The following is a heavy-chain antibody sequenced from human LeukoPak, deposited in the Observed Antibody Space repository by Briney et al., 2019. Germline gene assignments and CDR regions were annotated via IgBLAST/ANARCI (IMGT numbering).Heavy chain of an antibody. J-gene: IGHJ4*02. CDR3: AKGQGSSWYGNFDY. CDR2: ISGSGGST. CDR1: GLTFSSYA. D-gene: IGHD6-13*01. Sequence: GGSLRLSCAASGLTFSSYAMSWVRQAPGKGLEWVSAISGSGGSTYYADSVKGRFTISRDNSKNTLYLQMNSLRAEDTAVYYCAKGQGSSWYGNFDYWGQGTLVTVSS. V-gene: IGHV3-23*01.